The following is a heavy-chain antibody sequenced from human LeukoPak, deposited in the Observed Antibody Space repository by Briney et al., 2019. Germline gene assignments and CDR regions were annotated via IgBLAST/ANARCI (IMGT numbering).Heavy chain of an antibody. CDR1: GGTFGSYA. CDR3: ARDLGPLWFGESHYYYMDV. Sequence: ASVKVSCKASGGTFGSYAISWVRQAPGQGLEWMGGIIPIFGTANYAQKFQGRVTITAGESTSTAYMELSSLRSEDTAVYYCARDLGPLWFGESHYYYMDVWGKGTTVTISS. D-gene: IGHD3-10*01. V-gene: IGHV1-69*13. CDR2: IIPIFGTA. J-gene: IGHJ6*03.